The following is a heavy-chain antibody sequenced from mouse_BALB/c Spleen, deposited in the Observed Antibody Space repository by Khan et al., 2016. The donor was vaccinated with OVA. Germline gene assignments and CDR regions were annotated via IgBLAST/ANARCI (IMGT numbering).Heavy chain of an antibody. CDR2: ISPGSGDT. CDR3: ARRNYFGYTFAY. V-gene: IGHV1-77*01. D-gene: IGHD1-2*01. Sequence: QVQLQQSGAELARPGASVKLSCKASGYTFTDYYINWVKLRTGQGLEWIGEISPGSGDTYYNERLKGKATLTADKSSSTAYMQLSSLTSEASAVYFCARRNYFGYTFAYGGQGTLVTVSA. CDR1: GYTFTDYY. J-gene: IGHJ3*01.